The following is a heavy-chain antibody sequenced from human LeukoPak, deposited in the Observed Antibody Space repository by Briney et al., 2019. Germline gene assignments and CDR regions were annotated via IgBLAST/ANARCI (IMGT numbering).Heavy chain of an antibody. CDR2: IYHSGST. V-gene: IGHV4-38-2*01. Sequence: YPSETLSLTCAVSGYSISSGYYWGWIRQPPGKGLEWIGSIYHSGSTYYNPSLKSRVTISVDTSKNQFSLKLSSVTAADTAVYYCARGEKGDAHYDILTGSFNWFDPWGQGTLVTVSS. D-gene: IGHD3-9*01. CDR3: ARGEKGDAHYDILTGSFNWFDP. CDR1: GYSISSGYY. J-gene: IGHJ5*02.